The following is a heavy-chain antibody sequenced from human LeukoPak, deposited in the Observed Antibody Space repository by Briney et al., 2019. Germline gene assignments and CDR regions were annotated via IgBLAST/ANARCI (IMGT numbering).Heavy chain of an antibody. J-gene: IGHJ4*02. CDR2: INHSGST. CDR1: GGSFSGYY. CDR3: ARIITIFGVVIYYFDY. Sequence: SETLSLTCAVYGGSFSGYYWGWIRQPPGKGLEWIGEINHSGSTNYNPSLKSRVTISVDTSKNQFSLKLSSVTAADTAVYYCARIITIFGVVIYYFDYWGQGTLVTVSS. V-gene: IGHV4-34*01. D-gene: IGHD3-3*01.